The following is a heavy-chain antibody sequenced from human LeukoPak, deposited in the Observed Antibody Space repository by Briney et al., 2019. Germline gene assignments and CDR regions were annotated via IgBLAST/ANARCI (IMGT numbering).Heavy chain of an antibody. CDR2: ISSYSSTI. CDR3: ARGGYYDSSEDY. Sequence: GSLRLSCAAXGFTFCDYGMNWVRQAPGKGLEWVSYISSYSSTIYYADSVKGRFTISRDNDKNSMYLQMNSLRAEDTAVYYCARGGYYDSSEDYWGQGPLVTVSS. J-gene: IGHJ4*02. V-gene: IGHV3-48*01. CDR1: GFTFCDYG. D-gene: IGHD3-22*01.